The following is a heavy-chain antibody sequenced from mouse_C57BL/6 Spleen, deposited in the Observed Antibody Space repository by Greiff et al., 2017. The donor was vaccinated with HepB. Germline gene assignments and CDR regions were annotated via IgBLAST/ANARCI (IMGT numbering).Heavy chain of an antibody. D-gene: IGHD1-1*01. CDR1: GYTFTDYY. J-gene: IGHJ4*01. CDR2: INPNNGGT. V-gene: IGHV1-26*01. CDR3: ARTITTVVPSYAMDY. Sequence: EVQLQQSGPELVKPGASVKISCKASGYTFTDYYMNWVKQSHGKSLEWIGDINPNNGGTSYNQKFKGKATLTVDKSSSTAYMELRSLTSEDSAVYYCARTITTVVPSYAMDYWGQGTSVTVSS.